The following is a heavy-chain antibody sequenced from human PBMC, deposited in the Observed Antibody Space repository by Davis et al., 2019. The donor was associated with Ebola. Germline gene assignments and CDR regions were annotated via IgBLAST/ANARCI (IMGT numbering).Heavy chain of an antibody. CDR3: ARAATVSTNWFDP. Sequence: AASVKVSCKASGYTFTSYGISWVRQAPGQGLEWMGWINAGNGNTKYSQKFQGRVTITRDTSASTAYMELGSLRSEDTAVYYCARAATVSTNWFDPWGQGTLVTVSS. CDR1: GYTFTSYG. J-gene: IGHJ5*02. D-gene: IGHD4-11*01. CDR2: INAGNGNT. V-gene: IGHV1-18*04.